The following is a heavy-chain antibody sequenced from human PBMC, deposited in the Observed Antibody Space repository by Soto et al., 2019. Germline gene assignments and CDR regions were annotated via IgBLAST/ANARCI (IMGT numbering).Heavy chain of an antibody. V-gene: IGHV5-10-1*01. CDR2: IDPSDSYT. Sequence: KVSCKASGGTFTCYWISWVRQMPGKGLEWMGRIDPSDSYTNYSPSFQGHVTISADKSISTAYLQWSSLKASDTAMYYCARHYSSSWYYYYSGMDIWGQGTTVTVSS. CDR3: ARHYSSSWYYYYSGMDI. CDR1: GGTFTCYW. J-gene: IGHJ6*02. D-gene: IGHD6-13*01.